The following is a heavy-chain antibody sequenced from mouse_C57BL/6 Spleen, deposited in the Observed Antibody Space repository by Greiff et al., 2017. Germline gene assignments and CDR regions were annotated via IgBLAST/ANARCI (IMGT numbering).Heavy chain of an antibody. V-gene: IGHV5-15*01. CDR1: GFTFSDYG. CDR2: ISNLAYSI. D-gene: IGHD4-1*02. J-gene: IGHJ2*01. Sequence: EVQRVESGGGLVQPGGSLKLSCAASGFTFSDYGMAWVRQAPRKGPEWVAFISNLAYSIYYAATVTGRFTISRENAKNTLYMEMSSLRSEETAMYYCARRKATGPFDYWGQGTTLTVSS. CDR3: ARRKATGPFDY.